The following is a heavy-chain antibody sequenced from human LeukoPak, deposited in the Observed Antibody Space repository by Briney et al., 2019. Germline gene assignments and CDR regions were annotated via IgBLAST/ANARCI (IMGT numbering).Heavy chain of an antibody. V-gene: IGHV4-34*01. D-gene: IGHD3-22*01. CDR1: GGSFSGYY. CDR3: ARGSVVDKNWFDP. CDR2: INHSGST. Sequence: SGTLSLTCAVYGGSFSGYYWSWIRQPPGKGLEWIGEINHSGSTNYNPSLKSRVTISVDTSKNQFSLKLSSVTAADTAVYYCARGSVVDKNWFDPWGQGTLVTVSP. J-gene: IGHJ5*02.